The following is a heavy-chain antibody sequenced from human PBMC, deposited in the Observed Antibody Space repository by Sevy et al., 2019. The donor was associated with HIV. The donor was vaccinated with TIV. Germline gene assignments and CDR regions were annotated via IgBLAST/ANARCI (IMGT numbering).Heavy chain of an antibody. V-gene: IGHV1-8*01. CDR1: GYTFTSYD. CDR2: MNPNSGNT. J-gene: IGHJ4*02. D-gene: IGHD7-27*01. CDR3: ARGRLTGIGFDY. Sequence: ASVKVSCKASGYTFTSYDINWVRQATGQGLEWMRWMNPNSGNTGYAQKFQGRVTMTRNTSISTAYMELSSLRSEDTAVYYCARGRLTGIGFDYWGQGTLVTVSS.